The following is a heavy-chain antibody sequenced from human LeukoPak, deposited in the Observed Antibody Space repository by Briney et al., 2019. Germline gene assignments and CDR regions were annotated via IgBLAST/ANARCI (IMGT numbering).Heavy chain of an antibody. V-gene: IGHV1-2*04. Sequence: ASVKVSCKASGYTFTGYYMHWVRQAPGQGLEWMGWINPNSGGANYAQKFQGWVTMTRDTSISTAYMELSRLRSDDTAVYYCARAQYQLLDNWFDPWGQGTLVTVSS. CDR3: ARAQYQLLDNWFDP. CDR2: INPNSGGA. CDR1: GYTFTGYY. D-gene: IGHD2-2*01. J-gene: IGHJ5*02.